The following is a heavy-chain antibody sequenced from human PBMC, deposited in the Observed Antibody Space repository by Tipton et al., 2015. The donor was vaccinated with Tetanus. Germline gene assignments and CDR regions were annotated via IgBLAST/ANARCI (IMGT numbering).Heavy chain of an antibody. CDR1: GGSLIVSNFY. V-gene: IGHV4-39*01. J-gene: IGHJ5*02. Sequence: TLSLTCRVSGGSLIVSNFYSGWIRHPPGKGLEGIGRIHYTGSTHLNPSLKSRVPISVDTSGSQFSLKVHSVTAADTAFYYCTRHVVEAVPRWFDPWGQGTLVTVSS. D-gene: IGHD2-2*01. CDR3: TRHVVEAVPRWFDP. CDR2: IHYTGST.